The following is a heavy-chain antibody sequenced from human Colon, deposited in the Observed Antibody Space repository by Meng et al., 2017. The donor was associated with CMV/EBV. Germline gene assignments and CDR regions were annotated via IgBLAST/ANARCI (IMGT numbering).Heavy chain of an antibody. Sequence: SCDISGDTVSSTTVGWNWIRQSPSRGLEWLGRIYYRSRWLDDYAQSVKSRISIHVDTSKNQFSLQLDSVTPDDTAVYYCARRQTSGWYYFDSWGQGTLVTVSS. D-gene: IGHD6-19*01. J-gene: IGHJ4*02. CDR2: IYYRSRWLD. V-gene: IGHV6-1*01. CDR3: ARRQTSGWYYFDS. CDR1: GDTVSSTTVG.